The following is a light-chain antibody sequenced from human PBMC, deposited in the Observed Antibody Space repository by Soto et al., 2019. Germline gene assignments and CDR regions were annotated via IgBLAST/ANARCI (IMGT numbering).Light chain of an antibody. CDR1: QSISGW. V-gene: IGKV1-5*03. Sequence: DIQMTQFPSTLSASVGDRVTITCRASQSISGWLAWYQQKPGKAPKLLIYKASSLESGVPSGFSGSGSGTEFTLTISSLQPDDFATYYCEQYNSYWTFGQGTKVEMK. CDR3: EQYNSYWT. CDR2: KAS. J-gene: IGKJ1*01.